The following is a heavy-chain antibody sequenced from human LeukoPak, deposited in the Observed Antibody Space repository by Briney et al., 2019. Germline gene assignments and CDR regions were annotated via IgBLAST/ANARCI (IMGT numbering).Heavy chain of an antibody. Sequence: PAGSLTLSRAASGFSVSSNYMSWVRQAPGKGLEWVSVIYTGDITSYAGSVKGRFTISRDNSKNTLYLQMNSLRAEDTAVYYCARYNWKFFDNWGQGALVSASS. V-gene: IGHV3-53*01. CDR3: ARYNWKFFDN. CDR1: GFSVSSNY. J-gene: IGHJ4*02. D-gene: IGHD1-1*01. CDR2: IYTGDIT.